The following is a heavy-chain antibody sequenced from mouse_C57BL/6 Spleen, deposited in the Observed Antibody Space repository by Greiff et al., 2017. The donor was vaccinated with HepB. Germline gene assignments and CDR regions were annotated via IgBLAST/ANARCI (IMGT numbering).Heavy chain of an antibody. Sequence: VQLQQPGAELVRPGSSVKLSCKASGYTFTSYWMHWVKQRPIQGLEWIGNIDPSDSETHYNQKFKDKATLTVDKSSSTAYMQLSSLTSEDSAVYYCARYHGSSYRYFDVWGTGTTVTVSS. D-gene: IGHD1-1*01. CDR3: ARYHGSSYRYFDV. J-gene: IGHJ1*03. CDR2: IDPSDSET. V-gene: IGHV1-52*01. CDR1: GYTFTSYW.